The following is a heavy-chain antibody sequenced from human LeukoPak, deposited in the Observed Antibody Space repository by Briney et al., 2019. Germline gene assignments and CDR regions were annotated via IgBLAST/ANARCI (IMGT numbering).Heavy chain of an antibody. CDR3: ARVGHDFWSGYHQPSIDY. V-gene: IGHV1-18*01. J-gene: IGHJ4*02. Sequence: GASVRVSCKASGYTFTSYGISWVRQAPGQGLEWMGWISAYNGNTNYAQKLQGRVTMTTDTSTSTAYMELRSLRSDDTAVYYCARVGHDFWSGYHQPSIDYWGQGTLVTVSS. D-gene: IGHD3-3*01. CDR2: ISAYNGNT. CDR1: GYTFTSYG.